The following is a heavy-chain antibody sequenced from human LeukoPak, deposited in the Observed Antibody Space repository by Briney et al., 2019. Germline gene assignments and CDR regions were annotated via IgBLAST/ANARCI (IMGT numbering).Heavy chain of an antibody. CDR1: GGSISSSSYY. CDR3: ARDLQQQDAFDI. V-gene: IGHV4-39*07. Sequence: SETLSLTCTVSGGSISSSSYYWGWIRQPPGKGLEWIGSIYYSGSTYYNPSLKSRVTISVDTSKNQFSLKLSSVTAADTAVYYCARDLQQQDAFDIWGQGTMVTVSS. CDR2: IYYSGST. J-gene: IGHJ3*02. D-gene: IGHD6-13*01.